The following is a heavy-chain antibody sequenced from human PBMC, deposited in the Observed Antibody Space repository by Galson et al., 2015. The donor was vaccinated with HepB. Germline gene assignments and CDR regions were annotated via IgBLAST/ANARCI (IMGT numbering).Heavy chain of an antibody. CDR2: INSDGSST. V-gene: IGHV3-74*01. J-gene: IGHJ4*02. CDR3: VRLAIPVVPRSPADY. CDR1: GFTFSSYW. Sequence: SLRLSCAASGFTFSSYWMHWVRQAPGKGLVWVSRINSDGSSTSYADSVKGRSTISRDNAKNTLYLQMNSLRAKDTAVYYCVRLAIPVVPRSPADYWGQGTLVTVSS. D-gene: IGHD4-23*01.